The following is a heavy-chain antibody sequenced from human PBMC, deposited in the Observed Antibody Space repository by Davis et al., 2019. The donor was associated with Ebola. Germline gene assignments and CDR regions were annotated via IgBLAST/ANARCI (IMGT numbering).Heavy chain of an antibody. Sequence: GESLKISCAASGFNFRSYAMNWVRQAPGKGLEWVSAISGSGGSTYYADSVKGRFTISRDNSKNTLYLQMNSLRAEDTAVYYCAKVAAYDAFDIWGQGTMVTVSS. V-gene: IGHV3-23*01. D-gene: IGHD6-13*01. J-gene: IGHJ3*02. CDR2: ISGSGGST. CDR3: AKVAAYDAFDI. CDR1: GFNFRSYA.